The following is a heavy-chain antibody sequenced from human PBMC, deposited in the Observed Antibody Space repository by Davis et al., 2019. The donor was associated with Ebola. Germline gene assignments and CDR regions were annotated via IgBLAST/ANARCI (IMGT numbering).Heavy chain of an antibody. CDR2: ISGSGINT. CDR3: AKTSDVRSGHYWYFDL. V-gene: IGHV3-23*01. CDR1: GFTFSNNA. Sequence: PGGSLRLSCAASGFTFSNNAMTWVRQAPGKGLEWVSLISGSGINTYYADSVKGRFTISRDNSKSTLYLEMSSLRDEDTAVYYCAKTSDVRSGHYWYFDLWGRGTLVTVSS. J-gene: IGHJ2*01. D-gene: IGHD3-3*01.